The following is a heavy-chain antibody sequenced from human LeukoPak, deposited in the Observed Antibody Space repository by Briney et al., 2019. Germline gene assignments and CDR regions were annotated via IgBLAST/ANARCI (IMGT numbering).Heavy chain of an antibody. V-gene: IGHV4-59*11. D-gene: IGHD6-13*01. J-gene: IGHJ4*02. CDR3: ARVLKVGAATFDY. CDR1: GGSISSHY. Sequence: SETLSLTCTVSGGSISSHYWSWIRQPPGKGLEWIGYIYYSGSTNYNPSLKGRVTISVDTSKNQFSLKLSSVTAADTAVYYCARVLKVGAATFDYWGQGTLVTVSS. CDR2: IYYSGST.